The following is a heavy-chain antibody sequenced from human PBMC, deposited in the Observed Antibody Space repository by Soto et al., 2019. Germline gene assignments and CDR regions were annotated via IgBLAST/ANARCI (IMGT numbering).Heavy chain of an antibody. CDR3: AKINELQLFFDY. D-gene: IGHD1-1*01. J-gene: IGHJ4*02. CDR1: GFTFSSYA. CDR2: ISGSGGST. Sequence: VSLRLSCAASGFTFSSYAMSWVRQAPGKGLEWVSAISGSGGSTYYADSVKGRFTISRDNSKNTLYLQMNSLRAEDTAVYYCAKINELQLFFDYWGQGTLVTVSS. V-gene: IGHV3-23*01.